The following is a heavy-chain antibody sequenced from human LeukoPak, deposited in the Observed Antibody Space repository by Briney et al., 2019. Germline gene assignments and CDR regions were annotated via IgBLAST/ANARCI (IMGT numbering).Heavy chain of an antibody. D-gene: IGHD1-26*01. Sequence: ASVKVSCKASGYTFTSYYMHWVRLAPGQGLEWMGIINPSGGSTSYAQKFQGRVTMTRDMSTSTVYMELSSLRSEDTAVYYCARVRGSLEDYYYYMDVWGKGTTVTVSS. CDR1: GYTFTSYY. CDR3: ARVRGSLEDYYYYMDV. V-gene: IGHV1-46*01. J-gene: IGHJ6*03. CDR2: INPSGGST.